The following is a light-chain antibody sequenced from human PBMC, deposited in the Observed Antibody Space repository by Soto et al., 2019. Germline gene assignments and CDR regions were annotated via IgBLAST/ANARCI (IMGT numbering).Light chain of an antibody. CDR1: QTVSSNY. V-gene: IGKV3-20*01. CDR3: QQYGSSLLT. J-gene: IGKJ4*01. Sequence: EIVLTQSPGTLSLSPGERATLSCRASQTVSSNYLAWYQQKPGQAPRFLIYGASSRATGIPDRFSGSGSGTDFTLTISRLEPEDFAVYYCQQYGSSLLTFGGGTKVDIK. CDR2: GAS.